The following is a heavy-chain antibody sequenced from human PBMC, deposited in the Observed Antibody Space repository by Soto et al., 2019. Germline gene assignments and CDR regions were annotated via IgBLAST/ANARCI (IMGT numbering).Heavy chain of an antibody. CDR3: ARAAEQQPLRWFDP. CDR1: GGSISSYY. D-gene: IGHD6-25*01. CDR2: IYYSGST. Sequence: SETLSLTCAVSGGSISSYYWSWIRQPPGKGLEWIGYIYYSGSTNYNPSLKSRVTISVDTSKNQFSLKVRSVTAADTAVYYCARAAEQQPLRWFDPWGQGTLVTVSS. V-gene: IGHV4-59*01. J-gene: IGHJ5*02.